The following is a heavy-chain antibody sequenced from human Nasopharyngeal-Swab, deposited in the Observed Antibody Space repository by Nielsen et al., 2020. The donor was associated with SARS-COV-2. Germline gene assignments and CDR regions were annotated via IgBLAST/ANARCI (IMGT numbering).Heavy chain of an antibody. D-gene: IGHD5-18*01. V-gene: IGHV4-59*01. Sequence: WLRQPPGKGLEWIGYIYYSGSTNYNPSLKSRVTISVDTSKNQFSLKLSSVTAADTAVYYCARGWIQLWTSYFDYWGQGTLVTVSS. CDR2: IYYSGST. J-gene: IGHJ4*02. CDR3: ARGWIQLWTSYFDY.